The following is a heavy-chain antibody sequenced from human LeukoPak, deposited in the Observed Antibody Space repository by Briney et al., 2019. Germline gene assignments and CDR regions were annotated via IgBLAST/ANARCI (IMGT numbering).Heavy chain of an antibody. D-gene: IGHD3-22*01. CDR2: IYFSGST. V-gene: IGHV4-59*01. J-gene: IGHJ4*02. CDR3: ARHYYYVSSGLFHY. Sequence: PSETVSLTCTVSGGSISSYYWSWIRQPPGKGLEWIGYIYFSGSTNSNPSLKSRVTISVDTSKNQFSLKLSSVTAADTAVYYCARHYYYVSSGLFHYWGQGTLVTVSS. CDR1: GGSISSYY.